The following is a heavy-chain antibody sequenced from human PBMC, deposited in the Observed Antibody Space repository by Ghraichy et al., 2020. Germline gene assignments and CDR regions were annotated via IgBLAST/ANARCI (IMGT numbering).Heavy chain of an antibody. J-gene: IGHJ4*02. D-gene: IGHD6-13*01. V-gene: IGHV4-30-4*01. Sequence: SETLSLTCTVSGGTISSGDYYWSWIRQPPGKGLEWIGYIYYSGSTYYNPSLNSRVTISVDTSKNQFSLKLSSVTAADTAGYYCASESIAAAGTWYFDYWGQGTLVTVSS. CDR2: IYYSGST. CDR3: ASESIAAAGTWYFDY. CDR1: GGTISSGDYY.